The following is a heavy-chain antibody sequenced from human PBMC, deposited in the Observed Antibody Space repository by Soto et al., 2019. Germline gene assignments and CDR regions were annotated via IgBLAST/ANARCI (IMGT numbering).Heavy chain of an antibody. CDR1: GGTFSSYA. J-gene: IGHJ6*02. Sequence: QVQLVQSGAEVKKPGSSVKVSCKASGGTFSSYAISWVRQAPGQGLEWMGGIIPIFGTANYAQKFQGRVTITADESTRTAYMELRSPRSEDTAVYYRASDHDVSTYHGRAVWGQGTTVTVSS. V-gene: IGHV1-69*12. D-gene: IGHD3-22*01. CDR2: IIPIFGTA. CDR3: ASDHDVSTYHGRAV.